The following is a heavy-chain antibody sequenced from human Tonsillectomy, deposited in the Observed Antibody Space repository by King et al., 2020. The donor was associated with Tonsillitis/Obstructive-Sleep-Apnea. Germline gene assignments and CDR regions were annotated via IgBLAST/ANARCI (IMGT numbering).Heavy chain of an antibody. Sequence: VQLVESGGGLIQPGGSLRLSCAASGFTVSTNYMSWVRQAPGKGLEWVSVIYSGGSTYYADSVKGRFTISRDNSKNTLYLQMNSLRAEDTAVYYCARVRKEMATNYYFDYWGQGTLVTVSS. CDR1: GFTVSTNY. J-gene: IGHJ4*02. V-gene: IGHV3-53*01. CDR3: ARVRKEMATNYYFDY. CDR2: IYSGGST. D-gene: IGHD5-24*01.